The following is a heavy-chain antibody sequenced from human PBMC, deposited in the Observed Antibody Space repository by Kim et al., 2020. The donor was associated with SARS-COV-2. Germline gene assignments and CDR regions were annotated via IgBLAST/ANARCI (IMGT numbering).Heavy chain of an antibody. D-gene: IGHD2-15*01. CDR3: ARGGGGYCSGGSCYSVGMDV. CDR2: IYSGGST. J-gene: IGHJ6*02. Sequence: GGSLRLSCAASGFTVSSNYMSWVRQAPGKGLEWVSVIYSGGSTYYADSVKGRFTISRDNSKNTLFLQMNSLRAEDTAVYYCARGGGGYCSGGSCYSVGMDVWGQGTTVTVSS. V-gene: IGHV3-66*01. CDR1: GFTVSSNY.